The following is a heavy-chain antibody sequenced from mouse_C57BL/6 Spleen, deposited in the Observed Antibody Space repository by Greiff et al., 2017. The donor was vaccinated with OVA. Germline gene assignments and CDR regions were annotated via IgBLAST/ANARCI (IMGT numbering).Heavy chain of an antibody. V-gene: IGHV5-4*03. Sequence: DVKLVESGGGLVKPGGSLKLSCAASGFTFSSYAMSWVRQTPEKRLEWVATISDGGSYTYYPDNVKGRFTISRDNAKNNLYLQMSHLKSEDTAMYYCARVQLLLRYLDYWGQGTTLTVSS. D-gene: IGHD1-1*01. CDR2: ISDGGSYT. J-gene: IGHJ2*01. CDR1: GFTFSSYA. CDR3: ARVQLLLRYLDY.